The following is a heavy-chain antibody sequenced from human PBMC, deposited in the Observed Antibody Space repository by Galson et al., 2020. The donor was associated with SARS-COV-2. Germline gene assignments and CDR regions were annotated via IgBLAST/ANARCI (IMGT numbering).Heavy chain of an antibody. CDR1: GFIFSNYA. V-gene: IGHV3-23*01. Sequence: SCAASGFIFSNYAMSWVRQAPGKGLEWVSAIRASGDSAYYLDSVKGRFTVSRDNSKNTLYLQMNSLRVEDTAVYYCATDLDHFGSGSFGALNWGQGTLVTVSS. J-gene: IGHJ4*02. D-gene: IGHD3-10*01. CDR3: ATDLDHFGSGSFGALN. CDR2: IRASGDSA.